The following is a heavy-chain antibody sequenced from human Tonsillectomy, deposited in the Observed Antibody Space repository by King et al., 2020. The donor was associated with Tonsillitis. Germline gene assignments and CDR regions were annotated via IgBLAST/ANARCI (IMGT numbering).Heavy chain of an antibody. CDR2: IRSKANTYET. Sequence: VQLVESGGGLVQPGGSLKLSCAASGFTFSGAAMHWVRQASGKGLEWVGGIRSKANTYETAYAAWLKGRLTISRDDSKNKAYLQMNSLKTEEPAVYYCTSGGYGDYGGYYYYYYMDVWGKGTTVTVSS. CDR3: TSGGYGDYGGYYYYYYMDV. V-gene: IGHV3-73*02. J-gene: IGHJ6*03. D-gene: IGHD4-17*01. CDR1: GFTFSGAA.